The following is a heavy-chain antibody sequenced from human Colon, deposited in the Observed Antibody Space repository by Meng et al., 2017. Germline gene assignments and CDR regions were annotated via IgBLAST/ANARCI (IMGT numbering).Heavy chain of an antibody. Sequence: QVRLQESGPRLVKPSQTLSLTCNVSGLSIGTTGDYWTWIRQRPGKGLEWIGKIFYTGTAHYNPSLKTRAAMSVDRSKNQFSLKLSSVTAADTAVYYCARADCTAGICYQFDNWGQGTLVTVSS. V-gene: IGHV4-31*03. J-gene: IGHJ4*02. D-gene: IGHD2-8*02. CDR1: GLSIGTTGDY. CDR2: IFYTGTA. CDR3: ARADCTAGICYQFDN.